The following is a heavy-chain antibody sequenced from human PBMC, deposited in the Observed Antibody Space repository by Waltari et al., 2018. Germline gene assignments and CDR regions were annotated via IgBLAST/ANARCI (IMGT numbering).Heavy chain of an antibody. J-gene: IGHJ6*02. D-gene: IGHD6-19*01. V-gene: IGHV3-30*18. CDR2: ISYDGSNK. CDR1: GFTFSSYE. Sequence: VQLVESGGGLVQPGGSLRLSCAASGFTFSSYEMNWVRQAPGKGLEWVAVISYDGSNKYYADSVKGRFTISRDNSKNTLYLQMNSLRAEDTAVYYCAKLYSSGWYNYYYYGMDVWGQGTTVTVSS. CDR3: AKLYSSGWYNYYYYGMDV.